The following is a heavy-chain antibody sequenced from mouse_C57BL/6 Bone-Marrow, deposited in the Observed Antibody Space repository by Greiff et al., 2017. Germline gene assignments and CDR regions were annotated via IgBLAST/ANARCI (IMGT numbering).Heavy chain of an antibody. D-gene: IGHD2-12*01. J-gene: IGHJ4*01. CDR2: IYPGSGST. CDR1: GYTFTSYW. V-gene: IGHV1-55*01. CDR3: ARELPLPAMDY. Sequence: VKLQQPGAELVKPGASVKMSCKASGYTFTSYWITWVKQRPGQGLEWIGDIYPGSGSTNYNEKFKSKATLTVATSSSTAYMQLRSLTSEDSAVYYCARELPLPAMDYWGQGTTVTVSA.